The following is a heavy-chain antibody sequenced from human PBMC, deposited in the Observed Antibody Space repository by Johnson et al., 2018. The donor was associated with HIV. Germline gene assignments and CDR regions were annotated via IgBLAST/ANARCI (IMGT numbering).Heavy chain of an antibody. CDR2: ISYDGSNK. J-gene: IGHJ3*02. V-gene: IGHV3-30*04. CDR1: GFNFSSYA. CDR3: ARVGVGGYSADGAFDI. D-gene: IGHD2-15*01. Sequence: QVQLVESGGGVVQPGRSLRLSCAASGFNFSSYAMSWVRQAPGKGLEWVAVISYDGSNKYYADSVKGRFTISRDNSKNTLYLQMNSLRAEDTAVYYCARVGVGGYSADGAFDIWGQGTMVTVSS.